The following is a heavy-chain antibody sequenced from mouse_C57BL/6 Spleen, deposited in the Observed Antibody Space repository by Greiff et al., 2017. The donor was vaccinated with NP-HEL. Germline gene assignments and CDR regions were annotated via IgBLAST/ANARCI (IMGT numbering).Heavy chain of an antibody. J-gene: IGHJ1*03. V-gene: IGHV3-8*01. Sequence: EVHLVESGPGLAKPSQTLSLTCSVTGYSITSDYWNWIRKFPGKKLEYMGYISYSGSTNYNPSPKSRISITLDTSKNQYYLQLNSVTTEDTATYYCARYKDYGSSYWYFDVWGTGTTVTVSS. D-gene: IGHD1-1*01. CDR1: GYSITSDY. CDR3: ARYKDYGSSYWYFDV. CDR2: ISYSGST.